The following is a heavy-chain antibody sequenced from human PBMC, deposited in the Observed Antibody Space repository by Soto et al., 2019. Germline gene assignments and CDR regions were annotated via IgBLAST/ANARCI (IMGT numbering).Heavy chain of an antibody. V-gene: IGHV3-30*04. J-gene: IGHJ6*02. D-gene: IGHD2-15*01. CDR1: GFTFSNYV. CDR2: TTSDGRNQ. CDR3: ARDQKDADCNGGSWYFYYGMDV. Sequence: QVQLVESGGGVVQPGRSLGLSCAASGFTFSNYVMHWVRQAPGRGLEWVAATTSDGRNQHYADSVEGRFTISRDKSNDALILQMNSLRPEDTAVYYSARDQKDADCNGGSWYFYYGMDVWGQGTTVTVS.